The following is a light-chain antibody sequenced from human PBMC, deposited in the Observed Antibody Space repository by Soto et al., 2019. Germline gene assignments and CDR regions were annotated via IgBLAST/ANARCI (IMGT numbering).Light chain of an antibody. CDR2: GAS. CDR1: QTVSNN. CDR3: QQYNNWPPWT. J-gene: IGKJ1*01. V-gene: IGKV3-15*01. Sequence: IVMTQPPSTLSVSPGERATLFYRASQTVSNNLAWYQQKPGQAPRLLIYGASTRATGIPARFSGSGSGTEFTLTISSLQSEDFAVYYCQQYNNWPPWTFGQGTKVDI.